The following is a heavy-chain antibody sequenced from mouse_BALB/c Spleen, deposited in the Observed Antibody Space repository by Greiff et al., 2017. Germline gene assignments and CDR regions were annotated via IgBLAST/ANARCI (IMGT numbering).Heavy chain of an antibody. CDR2: ISDGGSYT. D-gene: IGHD2-1*01. J-gene: IGHJ4*01. Sequence: EVKLVESGGGLVKPGGSLKLSCAASGFTFSDYYMYWVRQTPEKRLEWVATISDGGSYTYYPDSVKGRFTISRDNAKNNLYLQMSSLKSEDTAMYYCARDYYGNMDYWGQGTSVTVSS. CDR3: ARDYYGNMDY. CDR1: GFTFSDYY. V-gene: IGHV5-4*02.